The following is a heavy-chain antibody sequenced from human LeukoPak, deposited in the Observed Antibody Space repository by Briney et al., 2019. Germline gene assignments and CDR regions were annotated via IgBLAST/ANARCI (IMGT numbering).Heavy chain of an antibody. CDR3: ARDRGYYGSGSYYHFDY. CDR1: GGSISSSSYY. Sequence: PSETLSLTCAVSGGSISSSSYYWGWIRQPPGKGLEWIGSIYYSGSTNYNPSLKSRVTISVDASKNQFSLKLSSVTAADTAVYYCARDRGYYGSGSYYHFDYWGQGTLVTVSS. V-gene: IGHV4-39*07. J-gene: IGHJ4*02. D-gene: IGHD3-10*01. CDR2: IYYSGST.